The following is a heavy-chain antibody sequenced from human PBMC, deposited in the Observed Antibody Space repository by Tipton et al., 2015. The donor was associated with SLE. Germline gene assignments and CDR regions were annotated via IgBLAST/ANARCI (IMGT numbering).Heavy chain of an antibody. J-gene: IGHJ4*02. Sequence: SLRLSCAASGFTFSSHWMHWVRQTPGKGLVWVSRLNSDGITTEYADSVKGRFTISRDNSKKMLFLQMNSLRHQDAAVYFCTKGPYGYFDDWGQGTLVTVSS. CDR2: LNSDGITT. V-gene: IGHV3-74*03. CDR3: TKGPYGYFDD. D-gene: IGHD2-21*01. CDR1: GFTFSSHW.